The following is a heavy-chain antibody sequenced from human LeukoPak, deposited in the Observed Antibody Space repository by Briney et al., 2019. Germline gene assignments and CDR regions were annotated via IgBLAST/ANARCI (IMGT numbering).Heavy chain of an antibody. V-gene: IGHV3-33*01. D-gene: IGHD4-23*01. Sequence: GGSLRLSCAASGFTFSTYGMHWVRQAPGKGLEWVSDIWYNGNTYYADSVKGRFTISRDNSKSTLYLQMNSLGAEDTAVYYCAREEGVDGTSGINNWGQGTLVIVSS. CDR2: IWYNGNT. CDR1: GFTFSTYG. CDR3: AREEGVDGTSGINN. J-gene: IGHJ4*02.